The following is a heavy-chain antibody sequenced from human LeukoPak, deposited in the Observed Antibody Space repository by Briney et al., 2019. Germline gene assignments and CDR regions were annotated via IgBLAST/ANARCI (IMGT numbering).Heavy chain of an antibody. D-gene: IGHD6-19*01. CDR2: ISWNGATI. CDR3: ARDDSGWAPLVYYYYMDV. CDR1: GFNFDDYA. Sequence: PGGALRLSCVGSGFNFDDYAMHWVRQGPGKGLEWVLGISWNGATIGHADSVKGRFTISRDNAKNSLYLQMNSLRAEDTAIYYCARDDSGWAPLVYYYYMDVWGKGTTVTVSS. J-gene: IGHJ6*03. V-gene: IGHV3-9*01.